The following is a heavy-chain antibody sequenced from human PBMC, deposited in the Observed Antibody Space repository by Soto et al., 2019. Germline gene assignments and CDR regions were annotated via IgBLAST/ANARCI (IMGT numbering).Heavy chain of an antibody. D-gene: IGHD2-21*01. Sequence: VESLKISCKGSPYRFTTYWNGWVNNMPGKGLKWMGIINPGDSDTRYSPSFQGQVTISDDTFISTAYLQWSTRKASDTLLYYCARRGHRRGIYYGTDAWGQGTTVTVS. V-gene: IGHV5-51*07. CDR1: PYRFTTYW. CDR3: ARRGHRRGIYYGTDA. J-gene: IGHJ6*02. CDR2: INPGDSDT.